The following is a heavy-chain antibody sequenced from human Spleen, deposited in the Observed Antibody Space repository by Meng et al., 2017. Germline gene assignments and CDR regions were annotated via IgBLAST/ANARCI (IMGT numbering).Heavy chain of an antibody. D-gene: IGHD3-16*01. CDR3: VRYPTFDY. CDR1: GFTFSSYW. V-gene: IGHV3-74*03. J-gene: IGHJ4*02. CDR2: INGDGSVT. Sequence: EVQLVESGGGLVQSGGSLRLSCAAFGFTFSSYWMHWVRQAPGKGLVWVSNINGDGSVTTYADSVKGRFTISIDNAINTLYLQMNSLRAEDTAVYYCVRYPTFDYWGQGILVTVSS.